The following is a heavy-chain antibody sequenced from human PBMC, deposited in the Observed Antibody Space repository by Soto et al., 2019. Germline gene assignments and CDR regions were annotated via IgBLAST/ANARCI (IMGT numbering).Heavy chain of an antibody. CDR1: GFSLANYP. D-gene: IGHD6-19*01. Sequence: PGGSLRLSCVASGFSLANYPLNWGRQTPGKGLEWISYSSPRGDTIYYADSMDGRLTISRDNARNSLSLHMSSLRDEDSALYYCAKGPHTNVGWPYYFESWGQGVPVTAPQ. V-gene: IGHV3-48*02. CDR2: SSPRGDTI. CDR3: AKGPHTNVGWPYYFES. J-gene: IGHJ4*02.